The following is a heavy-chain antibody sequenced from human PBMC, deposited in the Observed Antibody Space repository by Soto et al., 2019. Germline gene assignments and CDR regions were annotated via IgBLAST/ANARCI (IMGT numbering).Heavy chain of an antibody. CDR1: GGSISSYY. J-gene: IGHJ6*02. Sequence: PSETLSLTCTVSGGSISSYYWSWIRQPPGKGLEWIGYIYYSGSTNYNPSLKSRVTISVDTSKNQFSLKLSSVTAADTAVYYCARPLYSYGPMDVWGQGTKVTVSS. CDR3: ARPLYSYGPMDV. D-gene: IGHD5-18*01. V-gene: IGHV4-59*01. CDR2: IYYSGST.